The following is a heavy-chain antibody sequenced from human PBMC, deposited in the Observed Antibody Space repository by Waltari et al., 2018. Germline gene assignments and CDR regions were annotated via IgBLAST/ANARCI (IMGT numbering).Heavy chain of an antibody. D-gene: IGHD3-22*01. Sequence: EVQLVESGGGLVQPGGSLRLSCAASGFTFSSYSMNWVRQAPGKGLEWVSYISRSSSTIYDADSVKGRFTISRDNAKNSLYLQMNSLRAEDTAVYYCARDHLGWVVVITTDYYYYMDVWGKGTTVTVSS. CDR1: GFTFSSYS. CDR3: ARDHLGWVVVITTDYYYYMDV. J-gene: IGHJ6*03. CDR2: ISRSSSTI. V-gene: IGHV3-48*04.